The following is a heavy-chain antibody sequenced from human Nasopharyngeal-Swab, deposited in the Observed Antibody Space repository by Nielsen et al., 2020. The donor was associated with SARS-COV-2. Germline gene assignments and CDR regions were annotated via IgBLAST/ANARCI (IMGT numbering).Heavy chain of an antibody. D-gene: IGHD1/OR15-1a*01. CDR3: ARGKGTSYYYYYGMDV. V-gene: IGHV1-69*13. Sequence: SVKVSCKASGDAFSRFGISWVRQAPGQGLEWMGGIIPAFGTPTYAQDSAQDLQGRVTISADVSTSTTYMELSSLRSEDTAVYYCARGKGTSYYYYYGMDVWGQGTTVTVSS. CDR1: GDAFSRFG. J-gene: IGHJ6*02. CDR2: IIPAFGTP.